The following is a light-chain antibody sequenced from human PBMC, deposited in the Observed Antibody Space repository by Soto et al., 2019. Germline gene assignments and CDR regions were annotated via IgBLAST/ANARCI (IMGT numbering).Light chain of an antibody. CDR1: QSVRTNY. Sequence: EIVLTQSPGTLSLSPGERATLSCRASQSVRTNYLAWYQQKRGQAPWLLIYGAFNRAGGVPDRFSGSGSGTDFTLTISRLEPEDFAVYYCQQSGYSPITFGQGTRLEIK. J-gene: IGKJ5*01. CDR2: GAF. CDR3: QQSGYSPIT. V-gene: IGKV3-20*01.